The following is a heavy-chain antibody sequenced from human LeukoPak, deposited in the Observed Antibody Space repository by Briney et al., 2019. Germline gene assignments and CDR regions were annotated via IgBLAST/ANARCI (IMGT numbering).Heavy chain of an antibody. CDR1: GGSFSGYY. J-gene: IGHJ5*02. CDR2: INHSGST. CDR3: ARFSGKITLVRGVFFDP. Sequence: PSETLSLTCAVHGGSFSGYYWSWIRQPPGKGLEWIGEINHSGSTNYNPSLKSRVTISVDTSENQFSLKLSSVTAADTAVYSCARFSGKITLVRGVFFDPWGQGTLVTVSS. V-gene: IGHV4-34*01. D-gene: IGHD3-10*01.